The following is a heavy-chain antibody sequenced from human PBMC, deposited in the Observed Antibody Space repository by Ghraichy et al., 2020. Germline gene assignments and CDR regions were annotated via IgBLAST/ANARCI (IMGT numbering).Heavy chain of an antibody. CDR3: AKDRNYYVDY. J-gene: IGHJ4*02. CDR1: GFTFSSYG. CDR2: IRYDGSNK. Sequence: GGSLRLSCAASGFTFSSYGMHWVRQAPGKGLEWVAFIRYDGSNKYYADSVKGRFTISRDNSKNTLYLQMNSLRAEDPAVYYCAKDRNYYVDYWGQGTLVTVSS. V-gene: IGHV3-30*02. D-gene: IGHD3-10*01.